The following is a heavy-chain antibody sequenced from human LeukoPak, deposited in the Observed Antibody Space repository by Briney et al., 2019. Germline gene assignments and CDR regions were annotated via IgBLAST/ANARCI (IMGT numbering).Heavy chain of an antibody. D-gene: IGHD6-13*01. CDR1: GFTVSSNY. CDR2: IYSGGDT. V-gene: IGHV3-66*02. Sequence: GGSLRLSRAASGFTVSSNYMNWVRQAPGKGLEWVSIIYSGGDTYYADSVKGRFTISRDNSKNTLYLQMNNLRADDTAVYYCTRGPGSTWYSDYWGQGTLVTVSS. J-gene: IGHJ4*02. CDR3: TRGPGSTWYSDY.